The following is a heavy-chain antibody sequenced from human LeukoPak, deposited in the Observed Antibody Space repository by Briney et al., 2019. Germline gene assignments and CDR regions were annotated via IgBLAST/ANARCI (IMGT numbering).Heavy chain of an antibody. Sequence: GGSLRLSCSASGFTFSSYAMYWVRQAPGKGLEYVSAISSNGGSTYYADSVKGRFIISRDNSKNTLYLQMNSLRAEDTAVYYCAKEDCGVDCSTFDYWGQGTLVTVSS. CDR1: GFTFSSYA. CDR2: ISSNGGST. D-gene: IGHD2-21*02. V-gene: IGHV3-64*04. J-gene: IGHJ4*02. CDR3: AKEDCGVDCSTFDY.